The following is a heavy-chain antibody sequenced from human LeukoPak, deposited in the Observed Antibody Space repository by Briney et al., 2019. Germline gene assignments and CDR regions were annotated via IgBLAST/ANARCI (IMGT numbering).Heavy chain of an antibody. J-gene: IGHJ5*02. CDR1: GGSISSSSYY. D-gene: IGHD4-17*01. V-gene: IGHV4-39*01. CDR2: IYYSGST. CDR3: ARLRALRRLDP. Sequence: PSETLSLTCTVSGGSISSSSYYWGWIRQPPGKGLEWIGSIYYSGSTYYNPSLKSRVTISVDTSKNQFSLKLSSVTAADTAVYYCARLRALRRLDPWGQGTLGTVSS.